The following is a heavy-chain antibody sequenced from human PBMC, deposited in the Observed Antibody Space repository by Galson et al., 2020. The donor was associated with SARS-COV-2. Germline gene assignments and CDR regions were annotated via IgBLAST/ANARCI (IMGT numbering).Heavy chain of an antibody. CDR2: ISRRSEHI. D-gene: IGHD3-16*01. V-gene: IGHV3-21*01. CDR3: STDWGSSGNY. Sequence: TGGSLRLSCATSGIPFSSSGMNWARQAPGKGLEWVSFISRRSEHIYYGDSVAGRFTVSRDNAKNSMYLQMNSLRVDDTAIYYCSTDWGSSGNYWGQGTLVTVSS. J-gene: IGHJ4*02. CDR1: GIPFSSSG.